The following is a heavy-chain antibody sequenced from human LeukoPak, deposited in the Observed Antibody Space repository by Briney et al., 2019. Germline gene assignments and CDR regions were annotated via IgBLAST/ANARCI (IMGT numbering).Heavy chain of an antibody. CDR1: GFTFSSYG. D-gene: IGHD2/OR15-2a*01. CDR2: IRYDGSNK. Sequence: GGSLRLSCAASGFTFSSYGMHWVRQAPGKGLEWVAFIRYDGSNKYYADSVKGRFTISRDNSKNTLYLQMNSLRAEDTAVYYCVRDFRYYFDYWGQGTLVTVSS. J-gene: IGHJ4*02. CDR3: VRDFRYYFDY. V-gene: IGHV3-30*02.